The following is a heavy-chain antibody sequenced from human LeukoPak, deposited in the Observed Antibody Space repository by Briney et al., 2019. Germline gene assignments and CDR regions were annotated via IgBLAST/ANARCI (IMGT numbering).Heavy chain of an antibody. CDR3: ARDHSASGWYDYDRFDF. CDR2: IGSSSSHI. D-gene: IGHD6-19*01. J-gene: IGHJ4*02. V-gene: IGHV3-11*06. CDR1: GLRLSDYY. Sequence: GGSLRLSCAASGLRLSDYYVSWIRQAPGKGLEWVSSIGSSSSHISYRDSVKGRFTISRDDAKNSLSLQMNSLRAEDTAVYFCARDHSASGWYDYDRFDFWGQGTLVTVSS.